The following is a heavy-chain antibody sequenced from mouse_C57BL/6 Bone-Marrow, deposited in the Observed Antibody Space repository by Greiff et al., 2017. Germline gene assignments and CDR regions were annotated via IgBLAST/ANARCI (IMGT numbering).Heavy chain of an antibody. V-gene: IGHV1-75*01. Sequence: QVQLQQSGPELVKPGASVKISCKASGYTFTDYYINWVKQRPGQGLEWIGWIFPGRGSTYYNEKFKGKATLTVDTSYSTAYMLLSSLTSVNSAVYLCARCDCGYCFDYWGQGTTLTVSS. CDR1: GYTFTDYY. D-gene: IGHD1-1*02. J-gene: IGHJ2*01. CDR2: IFPGRGST. CDR3: ARCDCGYCFDY.